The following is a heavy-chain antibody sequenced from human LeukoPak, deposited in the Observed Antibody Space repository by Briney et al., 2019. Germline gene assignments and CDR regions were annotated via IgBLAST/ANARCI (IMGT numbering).Heavy chain of an antibody. CDR3: AKDRFYGWDIPYLDY. CDR1: GFTFSSYG. D-gene: IGHD2/OR15-2a*01. Sequence: TGGSLRLSCAASGFTFSSYGMHWVRQAPGKGLEWVAVISYDGSNKYYADSVKGRFTISRDNSKNTLYLQMNSLRAEDTAVYYCAKDRFYGWDIPYLDYWGQGTLVTVSS. J-gene: IGHJ4*02. V-gene: IGHV3-30*18. CDR2: ISYDGSNK.